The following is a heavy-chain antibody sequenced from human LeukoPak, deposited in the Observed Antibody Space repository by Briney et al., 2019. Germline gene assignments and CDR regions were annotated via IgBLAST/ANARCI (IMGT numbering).Heavy chain of an antibody. CDR3: ARGAFYYYDSSGYYGPLKSTAFDI. D-gene: IGHD3-22*01. V-gene: IGHV4-59*01. Sequence: SETLSLTCTVSGGSISSYYWSWIRQPPGKGLEWIGYIYYSGSTNYNPSPKSRVTISGDTSKNQFSLKLRSVTAADTAVYYCARGAFYYYDSSGYYGPLKSTAFDIWGQGTMVTVSS. J-gene: IGHJ3*02. CDR2: IYYSGST. CDR1: GGSISSYY.